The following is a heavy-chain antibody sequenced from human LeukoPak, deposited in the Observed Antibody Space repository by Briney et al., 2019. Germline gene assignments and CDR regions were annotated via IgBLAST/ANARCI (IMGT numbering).Heavy chain of an antibody. V-gene: IGHV1-8*01. D-gene: IGHD3-16*02. CDR2: MNPNSGNT. J-gene: IGHJ6*03. Sequence: ASVKVSCKASGYTFTSYDINWVRQATGQGLEWMGWMNPNSGNTGYAQKFQGRVTMTRNTSISTAYMELSSLRSEDTAVYYCARVYYDYVWGSYRNYYYYMDVWGKGTTVTISS. CDR3: ARVYYDYVWGSYRNYYYYMDV. CDR1: GYTFTSYD.